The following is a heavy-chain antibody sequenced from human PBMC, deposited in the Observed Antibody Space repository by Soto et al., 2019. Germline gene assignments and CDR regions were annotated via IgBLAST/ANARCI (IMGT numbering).Heavy chain of an antibody. V-gene: IGHV4-31*03. Sequence: QVQLQESGPGLVKPSQTLSLTCTVSGGSISSGGYYWSWIRQHPGKGLEWIGYIYYSGSTYYNPSLKSRVTISVDTSKNQFSLKLSSVTAADTAVYYCARGLRFLEWLLRLGWFDPWGQGTLVTVSS. J-gene: IGHJ5*02. D-gene: IGHD3-3*01. CDR3: ARGLRFLEWLLRLGWFDP. CDR1: GGSISSGGYY. CDR2: IYYSGST.